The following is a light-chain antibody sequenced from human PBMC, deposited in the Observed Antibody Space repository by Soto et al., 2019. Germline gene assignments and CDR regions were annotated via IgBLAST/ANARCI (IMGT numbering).Light chain of an antibody. CDR1: QDISNY. CDR3: QQYDNLLFT. J-gene: IGKJ3*01. V-gene: IGKV1-33*01. Sequence: DIQMTKSPSSLCASVGDRVTITCQASQDISNYLNWYQQKPGKAPKLLIYDASNLETGVPSRFSGSGSGTDFTFTISSLQPEDIAAYYCQQYDNLLFTFGPGTKVDIK. CDR2: DAS.